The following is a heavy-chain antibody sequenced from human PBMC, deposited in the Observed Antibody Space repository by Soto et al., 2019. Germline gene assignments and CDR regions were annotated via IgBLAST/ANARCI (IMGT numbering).Heavy chain of an antibody. D-gene: IGHD6-19*01. CDR3: ARNSKKVDSSGWHQGVFAF. CDR2: INPNSGGT. Sequence: ASVKVSCKASGYTFTGYYMHWVRQAPGQGLDWMGWINPNSGGTNYAQKFQGWVTMTRDTSISTAYMELSRLRSDDTAVYYCARNSKKVDSSGWHQGVFAFWGQGTMVTVS. CDR1: GYTFTGYY. J-gene: IGHJ3*01. V-gene: IGHV1-2*04.